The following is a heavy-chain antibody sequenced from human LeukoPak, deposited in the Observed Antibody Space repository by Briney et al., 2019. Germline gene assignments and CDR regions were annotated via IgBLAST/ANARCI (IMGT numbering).Heavy chain of an antibody. Sequence: ASVKVSCKASGYTFTGYYTHWVRQAPGQGLEWMGWINPNSGGTNFAQKFQGRVTMTRDTSISTAYMELSRLRSDDTAVYYCARSSGSYRLRPYNWFGPWGQGTLVTVSS. CDR1: GYTFTGYY. J-gene: IGHJ5*02. CDR2: INPNSGGT. D-gene: IGHD3-10*01. CDR3: ARSSGSYRLRPYNWFGP. V-gene: IGHV1-2*02.